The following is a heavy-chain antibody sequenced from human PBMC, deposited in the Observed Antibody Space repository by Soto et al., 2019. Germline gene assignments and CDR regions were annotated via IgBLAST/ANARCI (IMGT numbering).Heavy chain of an antibody. V-gene: IGHV3-15*01. Sequence: EVQLVESGGGLVKPGGSLRLSCAASGFTFDNAWMSWVRQAPGKGLEWVGRIKSKTDGGTADYAAPVKGRFTISRDDSKNTLFLQMNSLKTEDTAVYYCTTDQGHMYDFDYWGQGTLVPVSS. CDR3: TTDQGHMYDFDY. J-gene: IGHJ4*02. D-gene: IGHD2-8*01. CDR2: IKSKTDGGTA. CDR1: GFTFDNAW.